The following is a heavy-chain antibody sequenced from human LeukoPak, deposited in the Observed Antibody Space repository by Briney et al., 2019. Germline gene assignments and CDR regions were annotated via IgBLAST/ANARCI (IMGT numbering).Heavy chain of an antibody. D-gene: IGHD3-22*01. V-gene: IGHV3-23*01. CDR2: ISGSGGST. CDR3: ANGPSFYDSSGFYYPDAFDI. CDR1: GFTFSSYA. Sequence: GGSLRLSCAASGFTFSSYAMSWVRQAPGKGLEWVSAISGSGGSTYYADSVKGRFTISRDNSKNTLYLQMNSLRAEDTAVYYCANGPSFYDSSGFYYPDAFDIWVQGTMVTVS. J-gene: IGHJ3*02.